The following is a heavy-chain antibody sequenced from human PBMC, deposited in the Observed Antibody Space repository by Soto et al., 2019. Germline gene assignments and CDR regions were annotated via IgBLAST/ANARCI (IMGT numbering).Heavy chain of an antibody. CDR2: ISGRSSHI. Sequence: GGSLKLSCVASGLTYNNYTMNWVRQAPGKGLEWVASISGRSSHIYYADSLRGRFTISRNNTNKSLYITMNNLRTEDKAVSLYATTGLRVYEDWGQGTLVTVSS. D-gene: IGHD2-21*01. CDR1: GLTYNNYT. CDR3: ATTGLRVYED. V-gene: IGHV3-21*01. J-gene: IGHJ1*01.